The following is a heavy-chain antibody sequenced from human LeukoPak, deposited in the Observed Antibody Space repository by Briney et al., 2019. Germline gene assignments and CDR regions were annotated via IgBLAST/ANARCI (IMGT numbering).Heavy chain of an antibody. V-gene: IGHV4-34*01. CDR2: INHSGST. CDR1: GGSFSGYY. D-gene: IGHD2-8*01. CDR3: ARGWVF. Sequence: SDTLSLTCAVYGGSFSGYYWSWIRQPPGKGLEWIGEINHSGSTNYNPSLKSRVTISVDTSKNQFSLKLSSVTAADTAVYYCARGWVFWGQGTLVTVSS. J-gene: IGHJ4*02.